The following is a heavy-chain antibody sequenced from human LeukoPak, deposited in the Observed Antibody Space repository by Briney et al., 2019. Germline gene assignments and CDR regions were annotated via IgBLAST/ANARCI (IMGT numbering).Heavy chain of an antibody. CDR3: ARRRGYSNYEGYFDY. V-gene: IGHV5-51*01. Sequence: GESLKISCKGSGYSFTSYWIGCLRQMPGKGLEGMGIIYPGDSDTRYNPSFQGQVTISADKSISTAYLQWSSLKAADTAMDYCARRRGYSNYEGYFDYWGQGTLVTVSS. J-gene: IGHJ4*02. CDR1: GYSFTSYW. CDR2: IYPGDSDT. D-gene: IGHD4-11*01.